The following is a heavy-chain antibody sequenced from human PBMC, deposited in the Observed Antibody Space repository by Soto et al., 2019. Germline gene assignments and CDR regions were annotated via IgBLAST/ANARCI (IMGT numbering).Heavy chain of an antibody. J-gene: IGHJ4*02. CDR1: GDTFTDYY. D-gene: IGHD2-21*02. Sequence: QVQLMQSGAEVKKPGASVKVSCKASGDTFTDYYIHWVRQAPGQGLEWMGTVNPSGGHATYAQQFLGRVPMTRDTASSTLSLELTSLTSDDTAVYYCARGGLVVVVTAALDYWGQGTLVTVSS. CDR2: VNPSGGHA. CDR3: ARGGLVVVVTAALDY. V-gene: IGHV1-46*01.